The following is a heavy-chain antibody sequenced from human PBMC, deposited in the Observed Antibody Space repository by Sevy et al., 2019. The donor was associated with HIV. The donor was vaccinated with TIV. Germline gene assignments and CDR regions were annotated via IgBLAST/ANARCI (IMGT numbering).Heavy chain of an antibody. J-gene: IGHJ4*02. CDR2: ISSSSSYI. Sequence: GGSLRLSCAASGFTFSSYSMNWVRQAPGKGLEWVSSISSSSSYIYYADSVKGRFTISRDNAKNSLYLQMNSLRAEDTAVYYCARDRRGGYGLISSGWYGGGISDYWGQGTLVTVSS. CDR1: GFTFSSYS. CDR3: ARDRRGGYGLISSGWYGGGISDY. V-gene: IGHV3-21*01. D-gene: IGHD6-19*01.